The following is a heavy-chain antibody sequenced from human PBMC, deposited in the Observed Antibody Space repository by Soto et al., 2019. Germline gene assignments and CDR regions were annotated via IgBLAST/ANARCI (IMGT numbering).Heavy chain of an antibody. D-gene: IGHD4-17*01. CDR1: GGSISSYY. CDR3: ARVGGTTEGYYYYGMDV. J-gene: IGHJ6*02. CDR2: IYYSGST. Sequence: QVQLQESGPGLVKPSETLSLTCTVSGGSISSYYWSWIRQPPGKGLEWIGYIYYSGSTNYNPSLKSRVTISVDTSKNQFSLKLSSVTAADTAVYYCARVGGTTEGYYYYGMDVWGQGTTVTVSS. V-gene: IGHV4-59*01.